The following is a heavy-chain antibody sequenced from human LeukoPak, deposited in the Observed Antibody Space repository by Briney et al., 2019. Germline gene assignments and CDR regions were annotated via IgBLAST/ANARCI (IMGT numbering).Heavy chain of an antibody. CDR2: IYYSGST. J-gene: IGHJ4*02. Sequence: SETLSLTCTVSGGSISSYYWSWIRQPPGKGLEWIGYIYYSGSTNYNPSLKSRVTISVDTSKNQFSLKLSSVTAADTAVYYCARGGWLPPDFDYWGQGTLVTVSS. CDR3: ARGGWLPPDFDY. D-gene: IGHD5-24*01. CDR1: GGSISSYY. V-gene: IGHV4-59*08.